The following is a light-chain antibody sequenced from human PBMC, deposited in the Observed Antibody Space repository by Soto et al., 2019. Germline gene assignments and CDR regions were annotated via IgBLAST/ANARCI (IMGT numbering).Light chain of an antibody. J-gene: IGLJ2*01. CDR2: EGG. CDR3: CSYAGSTTYVV. CDR1: SSDVGSYNL. Sequence: QSALTQPASVSGSPGQSITISCTGTSSDVGSYNLVSWYQQHPGKAPKLLIYEGGKRPSGVSNRFSGSKSGNTASLTISGLQTEDEADYHCCSYAGSTTYVVFGGGTLLTVL. V-gene: IGLV2-23*01.